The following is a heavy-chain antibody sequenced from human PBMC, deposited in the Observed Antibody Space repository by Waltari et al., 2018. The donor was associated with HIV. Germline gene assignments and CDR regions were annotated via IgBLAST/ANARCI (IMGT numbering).Heavy chain of an antibody. D-gene: IGHD3-3*02. Sequence: EVQLVETGGGLIQPGGSLRLSCAASGLSCSSNYMNWVRQDPGKGLEWVSVIYRSGGAYYADFVKGRFTISRDNSKNTLYLQMNSLRAEDTAVYYCARVRSIMGRFLGFDYWGQGTLVTVSS. CDR3: ARVRSIMGRFLGFDY. V-gene: IGHV3-53*02. J-gene: IGHJ4*02. CDR1: GLSCSSNY. CDR2: IYRSGGA.